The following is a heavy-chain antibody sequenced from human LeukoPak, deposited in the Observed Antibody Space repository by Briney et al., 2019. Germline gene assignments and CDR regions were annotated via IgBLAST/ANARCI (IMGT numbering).Heavy chain of an antibody. Sequence: SETLSLTCAVSGYSISSGYYWGWIRQPPGKGLEWIGSIYYSGSTYYNPSLKSRVTISVDTSKNQFSLKLSSVTAADTAVYYCARQSNMVRGAEFDYWGQGTLVTVSS. D-gene: IGHD3-10*01. J-gene: IGHJ4*02. CDR3: ARQSNMVRGAEFDY. CDR2: IYYSGST. CDR1: GYSISSGYY. V-gene: IGHV4-38-2*01.